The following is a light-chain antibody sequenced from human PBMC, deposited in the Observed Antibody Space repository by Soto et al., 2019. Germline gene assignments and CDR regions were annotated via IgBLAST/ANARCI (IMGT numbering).Light chain of an antibody. J-gene: IGKJ1*01. Sequence: EIVLTQSPGTLSLSPGERATLSCRASQSINNKVAWYQQKPGQAPRLLIYGASTRATGISARFSGSGSATEFTLTISSLQSGDFAVYYCQQYNIWPPWTFGQGTKVDIK. V-gene: IGKV3-15*01. CDR2: GAS. CDR3: QQYNIWPPWT. CDR1: QSINNK.